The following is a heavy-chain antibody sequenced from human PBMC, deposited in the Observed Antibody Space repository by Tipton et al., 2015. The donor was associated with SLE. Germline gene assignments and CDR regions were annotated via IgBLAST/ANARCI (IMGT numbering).Heavy chain of an antibody. CDR1: GVSISSSY. CDR3: ARSWDTAGHYYWYFDL. CDR2: IYTSGAT. Sequence: TLSLTCNVSGVSISSSYWSWIRQPAGKGLEWIGRIYTSGATDDNPSLKSRVTMSVDMSKNQIFLKMTSVTAADSAVYYCARSWDTAGHYYWYFDLWGRGTLVSVSS. J-gene: IGHJ2*01. V-gene: IGHV4-4*07. D-gene: IGHD3-9*01.